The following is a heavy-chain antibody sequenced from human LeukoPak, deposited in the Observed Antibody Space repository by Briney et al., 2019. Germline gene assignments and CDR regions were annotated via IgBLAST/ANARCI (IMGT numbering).Heavy chain of an antibody. Sequence: PGGSLRLSCAASGFTFSNAWMSWVRQAPGKGLEWVSAISGSGGSTYYADSVKGRFTISRDNSKNTLYLQMNSLRAEDTAVYYCAKDSEEGMGGRAYYYGSGSVNWFDPWGQGTLVTVSS. D-gene: IGHD3-10*01. V-gene: IGHV3-23*01. J-gene: IGHJ5*02. CDR1: GFTFSNAW. CDR3: AKDSEEGMGGRAYYYGSGSVNWFDP. CDR2: ISGSGGST.